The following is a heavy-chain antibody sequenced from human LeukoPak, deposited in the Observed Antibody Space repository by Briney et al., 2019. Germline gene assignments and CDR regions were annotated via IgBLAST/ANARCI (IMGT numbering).Heavy chain of an antibody. J-gene: IGHJ3*02. CDR3: ARDLPYGFGELSGIDAFDI. V-gene: IGHV4-34*01. D-gene: IGHD3-10*01. CDR2: IKHDGST. CDR1: GGSVNGYY. Sequence: SETLSLTCAVYGGSVNGYYWSWIRQPPGKALEWIGEIKHDGSTKYNSSLKSRVTISIDTSKNQFSLKLSSVTAADTAVYYCARDLPYGFGELSGIDAFDIWGQGTMVTVSS.